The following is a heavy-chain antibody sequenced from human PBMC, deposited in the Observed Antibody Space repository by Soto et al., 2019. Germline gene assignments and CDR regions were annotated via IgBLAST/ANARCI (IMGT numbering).Heavy chain of an antibody. CDR1: EFTFGNYW. Sequence: GGSLRLSCAASEFTFGNYWLHWVRQAPGTGLVWVSRINPDGSNTAYADSVKGRFTISRDNAKNSLYLQMNSLRAEDTAVYYCASGHAYYMDVWGKGTTVTVSS. J-gene: IGHJ6*03. V-gene: IGHV3-74*01. CDR3: ASGHAYYMDV. CDR2: INPDGSNT.